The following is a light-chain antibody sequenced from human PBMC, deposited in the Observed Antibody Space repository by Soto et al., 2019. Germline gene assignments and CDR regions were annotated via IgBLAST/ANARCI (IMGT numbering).Light chain of an antibody. V-gene: IGLV2-14*01. CDR1: SSDVGGYNY. Sequence: QSALTQPASVSGSPGQSITISCTGTSSDVGGYNYVSWYQQHPGKAPKCMIYDVSNRPSGVSNRFSGSKSGNTASLTISGLQAEDEADYYCSSYTTSNTRQIVFVTGTKVTVL. CDR2: DVS. J-gene: IGLJ1*01. CDR3: SSYTTSNTRQIV.